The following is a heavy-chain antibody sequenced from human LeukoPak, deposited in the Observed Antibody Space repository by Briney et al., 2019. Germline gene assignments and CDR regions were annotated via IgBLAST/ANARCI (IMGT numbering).Heavy chain of an antibody. CDR3: ARTRLRYYDSSGYYDY. J-gene: IGHJ4*02. D-gene: IGHD3-22*01. V-gene: IGHV3-53*01. CDR2: NYSGGST. CDR1: GFTVSSNY. Sequence: GGSLRLSCAASGFTVSSNYMSWVRQAPGKGLEWVSVNYSGGSTYYADSVKGRFTISRDNSKNTLYLQMNSLRAEDTAVYYCARTRLRYYDSSGYYDYWGQGTLVTVSS.